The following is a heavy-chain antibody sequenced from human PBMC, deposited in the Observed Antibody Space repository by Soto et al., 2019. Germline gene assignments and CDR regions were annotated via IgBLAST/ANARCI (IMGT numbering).Heavy chain of an antibody. Sequence: ASVKISCKASGYTFTSYYMHWVRQAPGQGLEWMGIVNPSGGSTSYAQKFQGRVTMTRDTSTSTVYMELSSLRSEDTAVYYCARDRGIAAAGKKLLFEYWGQGTPVTVSS. J-gene: IGHJ4*02. CDR1: GYTFTSYY. V-gene: IGHV1-46*01. CDR3: ARDRGIAAAGKKLLFEY. CDR2: VNPSGGST. D-gene: IGHD6-13*01.